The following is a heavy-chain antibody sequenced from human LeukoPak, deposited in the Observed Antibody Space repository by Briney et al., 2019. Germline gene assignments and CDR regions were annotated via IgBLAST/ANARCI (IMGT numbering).Heavy chain of an antibody. CDR3: ARDPYDILTGSKGYFDY. Sequence: GRSLRLSCAASGFTFSSYAMHWVRQAPGKGLEWVAVISYDGSNKYYADSVKGRFTISRDNSKNTLYLQMNSLRAEGTAVYYRARDPYDILTGSKGYFDYWGQGTLVTVSS. D-gene: IGHD3-9*01. CDR1: GFTFSSYA. V-gene: IGHV3-30*04. CDR2: ISYDGSNK. J-gene: IGHJ4*02.